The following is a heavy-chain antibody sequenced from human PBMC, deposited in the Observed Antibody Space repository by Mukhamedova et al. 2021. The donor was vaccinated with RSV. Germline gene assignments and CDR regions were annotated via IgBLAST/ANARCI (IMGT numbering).Heavy chain of an antibody. CDR2: ISWNCGSI. J-gene: IGHJ4*02. CDR3: AKDIAIAKMYYFDY. V-gene: IGHV3-9*01. D-gene: IGHD2-2*02. Sequence: VRQAPGKGLEWVSGISWNCGSIGYADSVKGRFTISRDNAKNSLYLQMNSLRAEDTALYYCAKDIAIAKMYYFDYWGQGTLVTVS.